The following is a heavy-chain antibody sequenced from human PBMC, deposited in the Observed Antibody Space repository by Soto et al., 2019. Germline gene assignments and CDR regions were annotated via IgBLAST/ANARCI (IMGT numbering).Heavy chain of an antibody. CDR3: ARVVPGADAWFGL. CDR2: IIPIFGTA. D-gene: IGHD2-2*01. V-gene: IGHV1-69*01. J-gene: IGHJ5*02. Sequence: NVYWTGAGDAFSGYPSSLVRKNPGQGLEWMGGIIPIFGTANYAQKFQGRVTITADESTSTAYMELRSLRSDDTAVYYCARVVPGADAWFGLLVQGTLV. CDR1: GDAFSGYP.